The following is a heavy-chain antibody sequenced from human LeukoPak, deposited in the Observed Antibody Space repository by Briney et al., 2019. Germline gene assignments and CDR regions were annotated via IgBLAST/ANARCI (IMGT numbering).Heavy chain of an antibody. CDR3: AKAPVTSCRGAFCYPLDS. D-gene: IGHD2-15*01. CDR1: GFSLSSNA. V-gene: IGHV3-23*01. Sequence: GSLRLSCAASGFSLSSNAMSWVRQAPGKGLEWVSAISSSDDGTYHAGSVRGRFTISRDSSKNTLYLQMNNLRTEDAAIYYCAKAPVTSCRGAFCYPLDSWGQGTLVTVSS. J-gene: IGHJ4*02. CDR2: ISSSDDGT.